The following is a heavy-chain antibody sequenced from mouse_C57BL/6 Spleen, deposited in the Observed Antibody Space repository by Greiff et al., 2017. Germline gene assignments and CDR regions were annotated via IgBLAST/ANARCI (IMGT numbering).Heavy chain of an antibody. CDR3: ARGDYDGCYGDHYAMDY. CDR2: ISSGSSTI. D-gene: IGHD2-3*01. CDR1: GFTFRDYG. Sequence: VMLVESGGGLVKPGGSLTLSCAASGFTFRDYGMPWVRQAPEKGLEWVAYISSGSSTIYYADTVKGRFPISRDNAKDTLFLQMTSLRSEDTAMYYCARGDYDGCYGDHYAMDYWGQGTSVTVSS. V-gene: IGHV5-17*01. J-gene: IGHJ4*01.